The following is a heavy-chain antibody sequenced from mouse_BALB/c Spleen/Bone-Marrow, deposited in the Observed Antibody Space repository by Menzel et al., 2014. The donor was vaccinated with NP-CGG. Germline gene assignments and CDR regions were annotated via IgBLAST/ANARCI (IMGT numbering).Heavy chain of an antibody. CDR3: AREARATWAWFAY. CDR1: GYSITSDYA. D-gene: IGHD3-1*01. J-gene: IGHJ3*01. Sequence: EVQLQESGPGLVKPSQSLSLTCTVTGYSITSDYAWNWIRQFPGNKLEWMGYISYSGSTSYNPSLKSRISITRDTSKNQFFLQLNSVTTEDTAIYYCAREARATWAWFAYWGQGTLVTVSA. CDR2: ISYSGST. V-gene: IGHV3-2*02.